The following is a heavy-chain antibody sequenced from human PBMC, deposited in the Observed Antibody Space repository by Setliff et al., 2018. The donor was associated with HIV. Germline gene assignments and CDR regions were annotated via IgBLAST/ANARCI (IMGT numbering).Heavy chain of an antibody. CDR3: ARLETGPATSAYGPFNS. V-gene: IGHV4-34*12. CDR1: GGSISAYY. D-gene: IGHD4-17*01. J-gene: IGHJ4*02. CDR2: IIHSGST. Sequence: LSLTCTVSGGSISAYYWSWIRQPPGQGLEWIGEIIHSGSTNYNPSLKSRVTISVDTSKNQFSLKLTSVTAADTAVYYCARLETGPATSAYGPFNSWGQGKMVTVSS.